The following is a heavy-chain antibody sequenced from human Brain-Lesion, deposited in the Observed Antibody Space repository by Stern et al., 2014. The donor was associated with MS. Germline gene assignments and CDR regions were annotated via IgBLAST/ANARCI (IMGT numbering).Heavy chain of an antibody. D-gene: IGHD5-18*01. Sequence: VHLVESGPGLVKPSDTLSLTCSVSGDSLSSSTFYWGWIRQPPGKGPEWIGSVYYSGNTYYHPSLKSRVTIFVGTSKNQFPLRLPSVTAADTAVYYCARHQLGYGYAYLRYGGQGTLVTVSS. CDR2: VYYSGNT. V-gene: IGHV4-39*01. CDR3: ARHQLGYGYAYLRY. J-gene: IGHJ4*02. CDR1: GDSLSSSTFY.